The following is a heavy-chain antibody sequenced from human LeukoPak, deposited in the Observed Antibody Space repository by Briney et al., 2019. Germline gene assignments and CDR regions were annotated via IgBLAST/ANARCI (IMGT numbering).Heavy chain of an antibody. V-gene: IGHV3-53*01. CDR3: ALLWYGELPQVDY. J-gene: IGHJ4*02. Sequence: GGSLRLSCAASGFSVNNNYMTWVRQAPGKGLEWVSLIYTGGTIYYADSVKGRFTISRDNSKNTLYLQMNSLTAEDMAVYYCALLWYGELPQVDYWGQGTLVTVSS. CDR2: IYTGGTI. CDR1: GFSVNNNY. D-gene: IGHD3-10*01.